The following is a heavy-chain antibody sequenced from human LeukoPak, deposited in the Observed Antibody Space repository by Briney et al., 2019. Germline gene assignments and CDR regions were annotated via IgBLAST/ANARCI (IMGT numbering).Heavy chain of an antibody. CDR1: GGSISSSSYY. Sequence: PSETLSLTCTVSGGSISSSSYYWGWIRQPPGKGLEWIGSIYYSGSTYYNPSLKSRVTISVDTSKNQFSLKLSSVTAADTAVYYCARDMAYCGGDCYSDYWGQGTLVTVSS. J-gene: IGHJ4*02. CDR2: IYYSGST. CDR3: ARDMAYCGGDCYSDY. V-gene: IGHV4-39*07. D-gene: IGHD2-21*02.